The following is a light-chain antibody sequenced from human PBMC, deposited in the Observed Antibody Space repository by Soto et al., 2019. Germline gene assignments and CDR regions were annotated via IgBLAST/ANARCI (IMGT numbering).Light chain of an antibody. V-gene: IGLV1-44*01. CDR2: NTY. CDR3: AAWDDSLNGPV. Sequence: QSVLTQPPSASGTPGQRVIISCSGSSSNLGSNSGNWYQQLPGTAPKLLIYNTYQRPLGVPDRFSGPKSGTSASLAISGLQSEDEGDYFCAAWDDSLNGPVFGGGTKLTVL. CDR1: SSNLGSNS. J-gene: IGLJ3*02.